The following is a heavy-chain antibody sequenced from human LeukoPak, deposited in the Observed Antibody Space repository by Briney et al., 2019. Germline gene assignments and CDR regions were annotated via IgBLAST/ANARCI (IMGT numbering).Heavy chain of an antibody. V-gene: IGHV3-30*18. D-gene: IGHD1-7*01. CDR2: ISYDGNNA. CDR1: GFTFSSFA. Sequence: GTALRLSCSASGFTFSSFAIHWVRQAPAKGLQWVAVISYDGNNAYYVDSVEGRFTISKDNSKNTVYLEMSNLRNDGTAMYYCAKDRPRFGELQWDEFYFDHWGQGTLVTVSS. CDR3: AKDRPRFGELQWDEFYFDH. J-gene: IGHJ4*02.